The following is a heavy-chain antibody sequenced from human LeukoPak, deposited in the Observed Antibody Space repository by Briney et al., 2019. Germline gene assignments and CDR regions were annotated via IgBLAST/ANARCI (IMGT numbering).Heavy chain of an antibody. Sequence: GGSLRLSCAASGFTFSSYWMSWVRQALGKGLEWVANIKQDGSEKYYVDSVKGRFTISRDNAKNSLYLQMNSLRAEDTAVYYCARPWIQLWFECYDYWGQGTLVTVSS. J-gene: IGHJ4*02. CDR3: ARPWIQLWFECYDY. CDR2: IKQDGSEK. D-gene: IGHD5-18*01. CDR1: GFTFSSYW. V-gene: IGHV3-7*01.